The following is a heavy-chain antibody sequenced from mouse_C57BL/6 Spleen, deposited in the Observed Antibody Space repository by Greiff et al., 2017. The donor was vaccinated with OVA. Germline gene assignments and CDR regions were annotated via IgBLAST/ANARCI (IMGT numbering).Heavy chain of an antibody. D-gene: IGHD2-5*01. CDR1: GYTFTSYW. V-gene: IGHV1-64*01. Sequence: VQLKQSGAELVKPGASVKLSCKASGYTFTSYWMHWVKQRPGQGLEWIGMIHPNSGSTNYNEKFKSKATLTVDKSSSTAYMQISSLTSEDSAVYYCASNSNYWYFDVWGTGTTVTVSS. CDR3: ASNSNYWYFDV. J-gene: IGHJ1*03. CDR2: IHPNSGST.